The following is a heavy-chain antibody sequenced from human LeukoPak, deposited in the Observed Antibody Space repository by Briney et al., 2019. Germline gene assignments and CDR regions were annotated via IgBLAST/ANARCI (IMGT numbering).Heavy chain of an antibody. CDR2: IYYSGST. CDR3: ASWNDSSGYSH. D-gene: IGHD3-22*01. Sequence: SQTLSLTCTVSGGSISSGDYYWSWIRQPPGKGLEWIGYIYYSGSTNYNPSLKSRVTISVDTSKNQFSLKLSSVTAADTAVYYCASWNDSSGYSHWGQGTLVTVSS. CDR1: GGSISSGDYY. V-gene: IGHV4-61*08. J-gene: IGHJ4*02.